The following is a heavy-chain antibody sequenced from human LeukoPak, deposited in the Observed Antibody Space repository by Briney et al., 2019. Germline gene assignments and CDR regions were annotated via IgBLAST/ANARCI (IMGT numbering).Heavy chain of an antibody. D-gene: IGHD2-21*02. CDR2: IYSGGDT. CDR1: GFTVSNNY. Sequence: GGSLRLSCAASGFTVSNNYMNWVRQAPGKGLEWVSVIYSGGDTYYADSVKGRFTISRDNSKNTLYLQMNSLRAEDTAVYYCARKRCGGDCPFDYWGQGTLVTVSS. CDR3: ARKRCGGDCPFDY. J-gene: IGHJ4*02. V-gene: IGHV3-53*01.